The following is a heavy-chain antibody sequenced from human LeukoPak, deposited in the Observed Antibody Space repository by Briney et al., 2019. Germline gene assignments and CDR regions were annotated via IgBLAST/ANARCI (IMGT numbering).Heavy chain of an antibody. J-gene: IGHJ4*02. CDR3: ARRLYSYGYRGSSFDY. CDR2: INHSGST. D-gene: IGHD5-18*01. Sequence: SETLSLTCAVYGGSFSGYYWSWIRQPPGKGLEWIGEINHSGSTNHNPSLKSRVTISVDTSKNQFSLKLSSVTAADTAVYYCARRLYSYGYRGSSFDYWGQGTLVTVSS. V-gene: IGHV4-34*01. CDR1: GGSFSGYY.